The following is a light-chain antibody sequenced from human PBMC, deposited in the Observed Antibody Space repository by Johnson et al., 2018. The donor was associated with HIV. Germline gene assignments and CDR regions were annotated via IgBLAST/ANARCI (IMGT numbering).Light chain of an antibody. CDR2: DNN. J-gene: IGLJ1*01. Sequence: QSVLTQPPSVSAAPGQKVTISCSGSSSNIGNNYVSWYQQLPGTAPTLLIYDNNKRPSGIPDRFSGSKSGTSATLRIPGLQPGDAADYYCGTWDNSLSTGAVFGTGTKVTVL. CDR3: GTWDNSLSTGAV. CDR1: SSNIGNNY. V-gene: IGLV1-51*01.